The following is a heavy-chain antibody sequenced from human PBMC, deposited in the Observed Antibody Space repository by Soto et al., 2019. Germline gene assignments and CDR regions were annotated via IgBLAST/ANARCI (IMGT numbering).Heavy chain of an antibody. CDR1: GFAFSTYA. J-gene: IGHJ6*01. CDR3: AKDMLLSFDYYYYGMDV. Sequence: EVQLLESGGGLVQPGGSLRLSCAASGFAFSTYAMSWVRQAPGEGLEWVSAIGGSGTRTYYADSVKGRFTISRDNSKNTLFLQMNSLRAKDTAVYYCAKDMLLSFDYYYYGMDVW. V-gene: IGHV3-23*01. D-gene: IGHD3-10*02. CDR2: IGGSGTRT.